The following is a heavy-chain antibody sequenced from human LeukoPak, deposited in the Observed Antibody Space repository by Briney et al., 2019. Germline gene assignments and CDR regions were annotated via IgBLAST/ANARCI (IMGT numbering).Heavy chain of an antibody. Sequence: ASVKVSCKASGYTFTGYCMHWVRQAPGQGLEWMGWINPNSGGTNYAQKFQGRVTMTRDTSISTAYMELSRLRSDDTAVYYCARDLEYYYDSSGYYYSDWGQGTLVTVSS. CDR3: ARDLEYYYDSSGYYYSD. J-gene: IGHJ4*02. V-gene: IGHV1-2*02. CDR2: INPNSGGT. CDR1: GYTFTGYC. D-gene: IGHD3-22*01.